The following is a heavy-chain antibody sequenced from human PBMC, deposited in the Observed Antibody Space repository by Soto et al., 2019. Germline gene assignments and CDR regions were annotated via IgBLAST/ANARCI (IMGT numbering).Heavy chain of an antibody. D-gene: IGHD5-18*01. CDR1: GFTFSSSE. V-gene: IGHV3-48*03. CDR3: ARDRSRGYSYGYHYFDS. Sequence: GGSLRLSCAASGFTFSSSEMNWVRQAPGKGLEWVSYISSSGITIYSADSMKGRFTISRDNAKNSLYLQMNSLRAEETAVYYCARDRSRGYSYGYHYFDSWGHGTLVTVYS. CDR2: ISSSGITI. J-gene: IGHJ4*01.